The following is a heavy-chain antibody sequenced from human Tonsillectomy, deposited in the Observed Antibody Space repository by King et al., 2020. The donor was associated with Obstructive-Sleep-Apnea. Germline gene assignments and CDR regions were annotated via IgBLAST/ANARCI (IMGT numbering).Heavy chain of an antibody. D-gene: IGHD3-10*01. V-gene: IGHV4-39*07. CDR1: GVSISSSSYS. CDR3: AGASDLVPYGSGNGNDAFDI. Sequence: QLQESGPGLVKPSETLSLTCTVSGVSISSSSYSWGWIRQPPGKGLEWVGSIYYSGSTYYNPSLKSRVTTSVDTSKNQFSLKLNSVTAADTAVYYCAGASDLVPYGSGNGNDAFDIWGQGTMVTVSS. CDR2: IYYSGST. J-gene: IGHJ3*02.